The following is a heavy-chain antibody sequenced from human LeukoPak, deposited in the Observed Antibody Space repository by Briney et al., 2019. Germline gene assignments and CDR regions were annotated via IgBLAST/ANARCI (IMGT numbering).Heavy chain of an antibody. D-gene: IGHD6-19*01. CDR1: GFSFASYD. CDR3: AKEGSGWCYLDY. Sequence: GGSLRLSCVASGFSFASYDIHWVRQAPGKGLEWVTFIESDGSKEYYADSVKGRFTISRDNSMNTVNVQMNGLRPEDTAVYYCAKEGSGWCYLDYWGQGTVVTVSA. J-gene: IGHJ4*02. CDR2: IESDGSKE. V-gene: IGHV3-30*02.